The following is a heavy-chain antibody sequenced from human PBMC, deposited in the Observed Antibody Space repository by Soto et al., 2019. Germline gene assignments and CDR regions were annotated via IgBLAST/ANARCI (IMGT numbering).Heavy chain of an antibody. V-gene: IGHV3-74*01. J-gene: IGHJ1*01. CDR1: RFIFDSYW. CDR3: ARGPRASSGGTGAY. Sequence: EVQLVESGGGLVQPGGSLRLSCAASRFIFDSYWMNWVRQAPGQRPVWVSRIDYDGNTTNSADSVTGRCTVSRDNAKDTLHLQMNSLRTEATAVYSFARGPRASSGGTGAYWGQGTLVTVSS. D-gene: IGHD2-2*01. CDR2: IDYDGNTT.